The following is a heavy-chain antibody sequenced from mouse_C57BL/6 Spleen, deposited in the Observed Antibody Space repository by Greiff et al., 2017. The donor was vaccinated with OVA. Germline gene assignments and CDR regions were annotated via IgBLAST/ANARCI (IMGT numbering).Heavy chain of an antibody. D-gene: IGHD1-1*01. J-gene: IGHJ2*01. V-gene: IGHV1-12*01. Sequence: QVQLQQSGAELVRPGASVKMSCKASGYTFTSYNMHWVKQTPRQGLEWIGAIYPGNGDTSYNQKFKGKATLTVDKSSSTAYMQLSSLTSEDSAVYFCARCNYYYGSLYYFDYWGQGTTLTVSS. CDR1: GYTFTSYN. CDR2: IYPGNGDT. CDR3: ARCNYYYGSLYYFDY.